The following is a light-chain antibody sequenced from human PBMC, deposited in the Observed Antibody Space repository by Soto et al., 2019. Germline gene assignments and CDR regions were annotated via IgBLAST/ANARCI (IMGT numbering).Light chain of an antibody. CDR1: QGISSW. CDR2: AAS. V-gene: IGKV1-12*01. J-gene: IGKJ4*02. CDR3: QQANHFPLT. Sequence: DIQMTQSPSSVSASVGDRVTITCRASQGISSWLAWFQQKPGQAPKLLIYAASSLQSGVPSRFTGSGSGTDFPLTISRLPPEYVATYYCQQANHFPLTFGGGTKVVIK.